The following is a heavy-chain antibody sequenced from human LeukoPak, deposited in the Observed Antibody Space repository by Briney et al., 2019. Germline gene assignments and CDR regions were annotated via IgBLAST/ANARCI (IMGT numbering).Heavy chain of an antibody. CDR1: DNSISSYY. CDR2: IYTSGST. V-gene: IGHV4-4*07. CDR3: ARKNAFDI. Sequence: SETLSLTCSVSDNSISSYYWNCIRQPAGKGLEYIGHIYTSGSTNYNPSLKSRVTMSVDTSKNQFSLKLTSVTAADTAVYYCARKNAFDIWGQGTMVTVSS. J-gene: IGHJ3*02.